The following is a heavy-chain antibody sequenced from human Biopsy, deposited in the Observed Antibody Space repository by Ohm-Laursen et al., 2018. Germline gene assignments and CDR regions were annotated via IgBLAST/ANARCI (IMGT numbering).Heavy chain of an antibody. V-gene: IGHV3-23*01. D-gene: IGHD2-21*02. CDR2: IGGGGSPT. CDR1: GFTFRNYA. Sequence: SLRLSCAASGFTFRNYALTWVRQAPGKVMEWVSAIGGGGSPTLYADSVKGRFTISRDDSKNTLYLQMNSLRVEDTAVYFRSKLGGDPAPFDRASDVWSRGTKVTVSS. CDR3: SKLGGDPAPFDRASDV. J-gene: IGHJ3*01.